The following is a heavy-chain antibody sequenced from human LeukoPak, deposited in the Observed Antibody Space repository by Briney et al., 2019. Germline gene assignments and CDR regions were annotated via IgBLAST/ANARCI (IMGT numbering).Heavy chain of an antibody. V-gene: IGHV3-7*03. J-gene: IGHJ6*04. CDR1: GLTFSMYW. D-gene: IGHD1-14*01. CDR3: AREAPESYGMDV. Sequence: GGSLRLSCAASGLTFSMYWMSWVRQAPGKGLEWVANIKKDGIEKNYVDSVKDRFTISRDNAKNSLYLQMNSLRAEDTAVYYCAREAPESYGMDVWGKGTTVTVSS. CDR2: IKKDGIEK.